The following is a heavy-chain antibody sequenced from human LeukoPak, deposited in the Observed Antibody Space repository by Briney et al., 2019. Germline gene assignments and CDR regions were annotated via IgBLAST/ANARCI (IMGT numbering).Heavy chain of an antibody. CDR1: GFTFSSYW. CDR3: ARGTWATLYYYYMDV. Sequence: GGSLRLSCAASGFTFSSYWMHWVRQAPGKGLVWVSRINSDGSSASYADSVKGRFTISRDNAKNTLYLQMNSLRAEDTAVYYCARGTWATLYYYYMDVWGKGTTVTVSS. D-gene: IGHD5-24*01. J-gene: IGHJ6*03. V-gene: IGHV3-74*01. CDR2: INSDGSSA.